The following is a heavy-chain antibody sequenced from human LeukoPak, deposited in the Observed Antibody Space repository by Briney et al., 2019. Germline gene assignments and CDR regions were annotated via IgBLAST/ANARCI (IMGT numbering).Heavy chain of an antibody. Sequence: PSETLSLTCAVYGGSLSGYYWSWIRQPPGKGLEWIGEINHSGSTNYNPSLKSRVTISVDTSKNQFSLKLSSVTAADTAVYYCARRRYYGSGSLNWFDPWGQGTLVTVSS. CDR3: ARRRYYGSGSLNWFDP. J-gene: IGHJ5*02. V-gene: IGHV4-34*01. D-gene: IGHD3-10*01. CDR1: GGSLSGYY. CDR2: INHSGST.